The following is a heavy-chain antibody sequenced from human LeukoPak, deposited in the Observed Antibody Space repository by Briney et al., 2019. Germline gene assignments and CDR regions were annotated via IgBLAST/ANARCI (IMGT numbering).Heavy chain of an antibody. V-gene: IGHV4-34*01. J-gene: IGHJ4*02. CDR1: GGSFSGYY. Sequence: SETLSLTCAVYGGSFSGYYWSWIRQPPGKGLEWIGEINHRGNINSNPSLKSRVTISVDTSKNQFSLNLSSVTAADTAVYYCARDLKAGGYFDYWGQGTPVTVSS. CDR3: ARDLKAGGYFDY. CDR2: INHRGNI. D-gene: IGHD3-10*01.